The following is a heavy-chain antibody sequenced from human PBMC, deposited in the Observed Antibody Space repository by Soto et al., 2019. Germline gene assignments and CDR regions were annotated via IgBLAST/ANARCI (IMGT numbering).Heavy chain of an antibody. Sequence: LGESLKISCKGSGYSFTSYWIGRVRQMPGKGLEWMGIIYPGDSDTRYSPSFQGQVTISADKSIGTAYLQWSSLKASDTAMYYCARLVMPSSGSYYDFWSGYPYYYGMDVWGQGTTVTVSS. CDR1: GYSFTSYW. J-gene: IGHJ6*02. CDR3: ARLVMPSSGSYYDFWSGYPYYYGMDV. V-gene: IGHV5-51*01. D-gene: IGHD3-3*01. CDR2: IYPGDSDT.